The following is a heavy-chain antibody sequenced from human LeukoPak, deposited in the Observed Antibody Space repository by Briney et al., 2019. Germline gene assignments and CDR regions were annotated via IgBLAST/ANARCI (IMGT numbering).Heavy chain of an antibody. Sequence: ASVKVSCKASGYTFTGYYMHWVRQAPGQGLEWMGWINPNSGGTNYAQKFQGRVTMTRDTSISTAYMELSRLRSDDTAVYYCARGPYYYGSGSPNWFDPWGQGTLVTVSS. D-gene: IGHD3-10*01. J-gene: IGHJ5*02. CDR1: GYTFTGYY. CDR3: ARGPYYYGSGSPNWFDP. CDR2: INPNSGGT. V-gene: IGHV1-2*02.